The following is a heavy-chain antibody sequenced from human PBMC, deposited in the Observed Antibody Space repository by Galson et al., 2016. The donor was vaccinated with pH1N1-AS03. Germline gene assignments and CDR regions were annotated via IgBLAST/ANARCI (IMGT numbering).Heavy chain of an antibody. CDR2: IIPIFGTR. Sequence: SVKVSCKASGGTFGSYAVSWVRQAPGQGLEWMGGIIPIFGTRHYAQRFQGRVTITADESTTTASMELSSRRFEDTAMYYCARDVSGSYGLDYWGQGTVATVSS. D-gene: IGHD1-26*01. J-gene: IGHJ4*02. CDR1: GGTFGSYA. V-gene: IGHV1-69*13. CDR3: ARDVSGSYGLDY.